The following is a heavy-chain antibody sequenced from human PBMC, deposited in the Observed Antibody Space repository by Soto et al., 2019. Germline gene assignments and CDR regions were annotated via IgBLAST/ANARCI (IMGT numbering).Heavy chain of an antibody. CDR2: INQSGST. D-gene: IGHD2-2*01. CDR1: GGSFSVYY. CDR3: ARWGYCDRTSCFDS. Sequence: SETLSLTCAVYGGSFSVYYWNWIRQPPGKGLEWIGEINQSGSTRYNPSLKSRVSISIDTSKNQFSLKLDSVTAADTAVYYCARWGYCDRTSCFDSWGQGTRVTVSS. J-gene: IGHJ4*02. V-gene: IGHV4-34*01.